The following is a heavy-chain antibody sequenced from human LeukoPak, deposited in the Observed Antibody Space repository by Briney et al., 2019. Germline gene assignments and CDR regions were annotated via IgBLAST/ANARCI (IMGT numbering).Heavy chain of an antibody. J-gene: IGHJ4*02. D-gene: IGHD6-19*01. Sequence: GGSLRLSXAASGFTFDDYAMHWVRQAPGKGLEWVSGISWNSGSICYADSVKGRFTISRDNAKNSLYLQMNSLRAEDMALYYCAKGSYSSGSNYFDYWGQGTLVTVSS. CDR2: ISWNSGSI. CDR1: GFTFDDYA. CDR3: AKGSYSSGSNYFDY. V-gene: IGHV3-9*03.